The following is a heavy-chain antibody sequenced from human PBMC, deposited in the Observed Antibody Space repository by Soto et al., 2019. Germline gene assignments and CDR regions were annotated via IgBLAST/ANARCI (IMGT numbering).Heavy chain of an antibody. CDR1: GFTFSSYA. CDR3: AKEGSDSSGYYYSYYFDY. CDR2: ISGSGGST. D-gene: IGHD3-22*01. J-gene: IGHJ4*02. Sequence: GGSLRLSCAASGFTFSSYAMSWVRQAPGKGLEWVSAISGSGGSTYYADSVKGRFTISRDNSKNTLYLQMNSLRAEDTAVYYCAKEGSDSSGYYYSYYFDYWGQGTLVTVSS. V-gene: IGHV3-23*01.